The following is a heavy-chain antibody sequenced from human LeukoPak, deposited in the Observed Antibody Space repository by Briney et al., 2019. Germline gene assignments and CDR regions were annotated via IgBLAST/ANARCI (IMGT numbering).Heavy chain of an antibody. CDR2: IKQDGSEK. D-gene: IGHD3-22*01. CDR1: GFTFSNYW. J-gene: IGHJ4*02. V-gene: IGHV3-7*01. Sequence: GGSLRLSCAASGFTFSNYWMSWVRQAPGKGLEWVANIKQDGSEKYYVDSVKGRFTISRDNAKNSLYLQMNSLRAEDTAVYYCARVAIDSFDYWGQGTLVTVSS. CDR3: ARVAIDSFDY.